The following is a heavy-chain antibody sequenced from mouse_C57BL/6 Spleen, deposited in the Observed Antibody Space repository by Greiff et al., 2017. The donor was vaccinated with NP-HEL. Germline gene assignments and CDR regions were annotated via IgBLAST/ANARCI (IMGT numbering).Heavy chain of an antibody. D-gene: IGHD3-3*01. CDR1: GYTFTDYE. Sequence: QVQLQQSGAELVRPGASVTLSCKASGYTFTDYEMHWVKQTPVHGLEWIGAIDPETGGTAYNQKFKGKAILTADKSSSTAYMELRSLTSEDCAVYYCTRKGAGSWFAYWGQGTLVTVSA. J-gene: IGHJ3*01. CDR2: IDPETGGT. CDR3: TRKGAGSWFAY. V-gene: IGHV1-15*01.